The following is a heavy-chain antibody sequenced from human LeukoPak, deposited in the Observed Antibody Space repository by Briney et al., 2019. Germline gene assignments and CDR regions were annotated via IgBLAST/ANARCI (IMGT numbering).Heavy chain of an antibody. CDR3: ARHESAVGALFY. D-gene: IGHD1-26*01. CDR2: IYSSGST. CDR1: GGSISSGGYY. Sequence: SETLSLTCTVSGGSISSGGYYWSWIRQHPGKGLEWIGYIYSSGSTNSNPSLKSRVTISVDTSRNQFSLNLRSVTAADTAVYYCARHESAVGALFYWGQGTLVTVSS. J-gene: IGHJ4*02. V-gene: IGHV4-61*08.